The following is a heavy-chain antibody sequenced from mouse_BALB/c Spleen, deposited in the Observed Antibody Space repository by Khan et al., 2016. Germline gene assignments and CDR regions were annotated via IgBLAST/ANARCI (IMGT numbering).Heavy chain of an antibody. D-gene: IGHD2-14*01. CDR1: GYTFTDYV. Sequence: QVQLQQSGPELVKPGASVKMSCKASGYTFTDYVIIWVKQRNGQGLEWIGEIYPGSGHTYYNEKFKGKATLTADKSSNTAYMQLSSLTSEDSAVYFSARERVRHAMDYWGQGTSDTDAS. CDR3: ARERVRHAMDY. J-gene: IGHJ4*01. CDR2: IYPGSGHT. V-gene: IGHV1-81*01.